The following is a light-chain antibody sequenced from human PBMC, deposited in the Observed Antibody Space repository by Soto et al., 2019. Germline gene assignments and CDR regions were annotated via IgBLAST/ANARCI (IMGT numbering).Light chain of an antibody. CDR1: SSDVGGYNY. J-gene: IGLJ1*01. V-gene: IGLV2-14*03. Sequence: QSVLTQPASVSGSPGQSITVSCTGTSSDVGGYNYVSWYQQHPGKAPRLLIYDVTNRPSGVYNRFSGSKSGNTASLTISGLQAEDEADYYCSSYRRGSTYVFGTGTKLTVL. CDR3: SSYRRGSTYV. CDR2: DVT.